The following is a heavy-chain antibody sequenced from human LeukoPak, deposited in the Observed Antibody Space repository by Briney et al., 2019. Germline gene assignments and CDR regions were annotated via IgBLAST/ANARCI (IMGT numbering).Heavy chain of an antibody. D-gene: IGHD3-22*01. CDR3: ARDRYYYDSSGYPEGYWFDP. V-gene: IGHV4-39*07. J-gene: IGHJ5*02. CDR2: IYYSGYT. CDR1: GGSISSSSYY. Sequence: PSETLSLTCTVSGGSISSSSYYWGWIRQPPGKGLEWIGTIYYSGYTYYNPSLESRVTISVDTSKNQFSLKLSSVTAADTAVYYCARDRYYYDSSGYPEGYWFDPWGQGTLVTVSS.